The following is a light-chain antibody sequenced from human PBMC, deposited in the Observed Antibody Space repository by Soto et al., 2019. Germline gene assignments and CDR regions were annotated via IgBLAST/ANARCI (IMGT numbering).Light chain of an antibody. CDR1: TSDIDGYNY. Sequence: QSALTQPASVSGSPGQSITIACTGTTSDIDGYNYVSWYQQHPGEAPKLIIYDVTNRPSGVSNRFSGSKSDNTASLTISGLQPEDEADYYCSSYTATTLAFGGGTKLTVL. CDR3: SSYTATTLA. CDR2: DVT. V-gene: IGLV2-14*03. J-gene: IGLJ3*02.